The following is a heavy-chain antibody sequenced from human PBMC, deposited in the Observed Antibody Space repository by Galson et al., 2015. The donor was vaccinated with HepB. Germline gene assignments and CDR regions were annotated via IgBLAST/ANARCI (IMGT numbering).Heavy chain of an antibody. CDR1: GFSFSTYG. CDR2: IRDNGQAT. J-gene: IGHJ4*02. V-gene: IGHV3-23*01. D-gene: IGHD1-14*01. CDR3: TTQLCDHAY. Sequence: SLRLSCAASGFSFSTYGMAWVRQAPGTGLEWISSIRDNGQATHYADSVKGRFTISRDNSNNMMYLQLNSLTVGDTALYYCTTQLCDHAYWSQGTLVTVPS.